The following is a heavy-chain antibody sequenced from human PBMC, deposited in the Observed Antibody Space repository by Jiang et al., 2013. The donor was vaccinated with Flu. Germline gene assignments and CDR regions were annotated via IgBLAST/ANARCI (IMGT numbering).Heavy chain of an antibody. CDR1: GFTFSSYS. V-gene: IGHV3-48*02. CDR3: ARGIGVVIIWYYGMDV. CDR2: LVVVVVPI. D-gene: IGHD3-3*01. J-gene: IGHJ6*02. Sequence: AASGFTFSSYSMNWVRQAPGKGWSGFHTLVVVVVPIYYADSVKGRFTISRDNAKNSLYLQMNSLRDEDTAVYYCARGIGVVIIWYYGMDVWGQGTTVTVSS.